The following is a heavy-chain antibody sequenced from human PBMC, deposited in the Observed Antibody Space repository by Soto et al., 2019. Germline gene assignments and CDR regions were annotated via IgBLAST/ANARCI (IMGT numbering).Heavy chain of an antibody. Sequence: QVQLQESGPGLVKPSQTLSLTCTVSGGSISSGGYYWSWIRQHPGKGLEWIGYIYYSGSTYYNPSVKSRVTISVDTSKNQFSLKLSCVTAADTAVYYCARGAMITFGGVIVYYYYYGMDVWCQGTTVTVSS. CDR3: ARGAMITFGGVIVYYYYYGMDV. J-gene: IGHJ6*02. D-gene: IGHD3-16*02. V-gene: IGHV4-31*03. CDR2: IYYSGST. CDR1: GGSISSGGYY.